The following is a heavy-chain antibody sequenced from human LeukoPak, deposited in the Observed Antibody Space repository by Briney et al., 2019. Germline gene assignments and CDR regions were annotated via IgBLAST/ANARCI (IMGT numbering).Heavy chain of an antibody. Sequence: GGSLRLSCAASGFTFSDYYMSWIRQAPGKGLEWVSYISSSGSTIYYADSVKGRFTISRDNAKNSLYLQMNSLRAEDTAVYYCARRRKNTAMVMHYYYYMDVWGKGTTVTVSS. V-gene: IGHV3-11*01. J-gene: IGHJ6*03. CDR1: GFTFSDYY. CDR3: ARRRKNTAMVMHYYYYMDV. D-gene: IGHD5-18*01. CDR2: ISSSGSTI.